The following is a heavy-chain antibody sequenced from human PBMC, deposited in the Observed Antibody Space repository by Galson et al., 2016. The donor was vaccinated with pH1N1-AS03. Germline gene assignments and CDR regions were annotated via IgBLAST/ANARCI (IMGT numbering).Heavy chain of an antibody. V-gene: IGHV3-53*01. CDR2: IYSGGST. J-gene: IGHJ4*02. CDR3: APDSSGWYNDY. Sequence: SLRLSCAASGFSVSTNYMSWVRQAPGKGLEWISTIYSGGSTFYADSVKGRFTISRDNSKNTLYLQMNSLRAEDTAVYYCAPDSSGWYNDYWGQGTLVTVSS. D-gene: IGHD6-19*01. CDR1: GFSVSTNY.